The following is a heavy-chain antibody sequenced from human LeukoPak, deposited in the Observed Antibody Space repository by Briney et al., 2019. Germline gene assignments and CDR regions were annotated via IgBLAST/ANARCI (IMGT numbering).Heavy chain of an antibody. CDR2: INPNSGGT. CDR1: GYTFTGYY. J-gene: IGHJ5*02. V-gene: IGHV1-2*02. D-gene: IGHD6-19*01. CDR3: ARDSVGVAVAGMNWFDP. Sequence: ASVKVSCKASGYTFTGYYMHWVRQAPGQGLEWMGWINPNSGGTNYAQKFQGRVTMTRDTSISTAYVELGRLRSDDTAVYYCARDSVGVAVAGMNWFDPWGQGTLVTVSS.